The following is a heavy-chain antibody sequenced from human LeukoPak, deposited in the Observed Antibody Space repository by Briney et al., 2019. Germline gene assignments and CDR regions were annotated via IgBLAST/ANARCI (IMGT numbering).Heavy chain of an antibody. J-gene: IGHJ4*02. CDR2: IYYSGST. CDR3: ARVSATVTTEASYYFDY. Sequence: SETLSLTCTVSGGSISSSSYYWGWIRQPPGKGLEWIGSIYYSGSTYYNPSLKSRVTISVDTSKNQFSLKLSSVTAADTAVYYCARVSATVTTEASYYFDYWGQGTLVTVSS. D-gene: IGHD4-17*01. V-gene: IGHV4-39*07. CDR1: GGSISSSSYY.